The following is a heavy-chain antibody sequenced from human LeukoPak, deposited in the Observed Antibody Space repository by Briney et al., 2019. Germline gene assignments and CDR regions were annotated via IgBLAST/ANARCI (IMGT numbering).Heavy chain of an antibody. D-gene: IGHD3-9*01. CDR1: GYTFTSYG. Sequence: GASVKVSCKASGYTFTSYGISWVRQAPGQGLEWMGWISAYNGNTNYAQKLQGRVTTTTDTSTSTAYMELRSLRSDDTAVYCCARNHYYDILTGSVTYGMDVWGQGTTVTVSS. J-gene: IGHJ6*02. V-gene: IGHV1-18*01. CDR2: ISAYNGNT. CDR3: ARNHYYDILTGSVTYGMDV.